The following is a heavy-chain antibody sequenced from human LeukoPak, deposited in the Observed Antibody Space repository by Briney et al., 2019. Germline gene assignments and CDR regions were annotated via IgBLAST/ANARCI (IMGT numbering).Heavy chain of an antibody. D-gene: IGHD6-19*01. CDR2: IWYDGSNK. J-gene: IGHJ4*02. CDR3: ARDAPKYSSGWCLGY. Sequence: RGSLRLSCAASGFTFSSYGMHWVRQAPGKGLEWVAVIWYDGSNKYYADSVKGRFTISRDNSKNTLYLQMNSLRAEDTAVYYCARDAPKYSSGWCLGYWGQGTLVTVSS. CDR1: GFTFSSYG. V-gene: IGHV3-33*01.